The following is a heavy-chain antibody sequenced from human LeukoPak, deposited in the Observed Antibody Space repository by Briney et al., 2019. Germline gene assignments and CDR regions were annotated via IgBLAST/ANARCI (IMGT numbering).Heavy chain of an antibody. D-gene: IGHD2-2*01. Sequence: GASVKVSCKASGYTFTSYYMHWVRQAPGQGLEWMGIINPSGGSTSYAQKFQGRVTMTRDTSTSTVYMELSSLRSEDTAVYYCARDPVHLGYCSSTSCHTTDAFDIWAKGQWSPSLQ. V-gene: IGHV1-46*01. J-gene: IGHJ3*02. CDR1: GYTFTSYY. CDR2: INPSGGST. CDR3: ARDPVHLGYCSSTSCHTTDAFDI.